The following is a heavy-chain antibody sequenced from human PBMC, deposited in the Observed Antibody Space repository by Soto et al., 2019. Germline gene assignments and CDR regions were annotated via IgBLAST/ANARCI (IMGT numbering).Heavy chain of an antibody. CDR3: AKTRGAMIYAISVYGMDV. V-gene: IGHV3-23*01. Sequence: EVQLLESGGGFIHPGGSLRLSCAASGFSFSSFAMNWVRQAPGKGLGGVSTISGSGDSTFYEDSVKGRFTISRDNSKSTLYLQINSLRAEDTAVYYCAKTRGAMIYAISVYGMDVWGQGTTVTVSS. CDR1: GFSFSSFA. D-gene: IGHD2-8*01. J-gene: IGHJ6*02. CDR2: ISGSGDST.